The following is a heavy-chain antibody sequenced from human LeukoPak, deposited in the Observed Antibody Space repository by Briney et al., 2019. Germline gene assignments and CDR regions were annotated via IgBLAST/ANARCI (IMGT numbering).Heavy chain of an antibody. J-gene: IGHJ4*02. D-gene: IGHD3-10*01. V-gene: IGHV3-7*04. CDR2: IKQDGSEK. CDR3: ARDVLTGNQVY. CDR1: GFTFSSYW. Sequence: PGGSLRLSCAASGFTFSSYWMSWVRQAPGKGLEWVANIKQDGSEKYYVDSVKGRFTISRDNAKNSLYLQMNSLRAEDTAVYYCARDVLTGNQVYWGRETLVTVSP.